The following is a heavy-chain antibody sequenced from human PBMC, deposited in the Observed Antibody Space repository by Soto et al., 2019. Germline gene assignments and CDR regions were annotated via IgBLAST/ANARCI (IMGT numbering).Heavy chain of an antibody. CDR2: IYYSGST. D-gene: IGHD6-25*01. Sequence: PSETLSLTCTVSRGSISSGTNYWAWIRQPPGKGLEWIANIYYSGSTFYNPSLKSRVTISLDTSKNQFSLKLRSVTAADTAVYYCARHEAGWYCDSWRQVARVAVSS. CDR1: RGSISSGTNY. J-gene: IGHJ4*02. V-gene: IGHV4-39*01. CDR3: ARHEAGWYCDS.